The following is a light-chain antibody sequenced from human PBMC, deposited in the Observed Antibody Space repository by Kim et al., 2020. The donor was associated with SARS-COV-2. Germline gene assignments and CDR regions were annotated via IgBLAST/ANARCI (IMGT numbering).Light chain of an antibody. CDR1: SSNIGAGYD. CDR2: GQN. J-gene: IGLJ1*01. CDR3: QSYDRSLSGFV. V-gene: IGLV1-40*01. Sequence: RVTISCTGSSSNIGAGYDVNWYQQLLGSAPKLLLYGQNNRPSGVPDRFSGSKSDTSASLAITGLQAEDEADYYCQSYDRSLSGFVFGTGTKVTVL.